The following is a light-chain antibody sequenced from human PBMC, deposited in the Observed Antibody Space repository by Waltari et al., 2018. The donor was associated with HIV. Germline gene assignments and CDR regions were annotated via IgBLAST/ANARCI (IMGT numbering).Light chain of an antibody. CDR2: EDY. J-gene: IGLJ3*02. CDR3: QSFDTNNHWV. CDR1: SRRIASNY. V-gene: IGLV6-57*03. Sequence: NFMLTQPHSVSESPEKTVTISCTRTSRRIASNYVQWFQQRPGKAPTTILYEDYQRPSGVPDRFSGTLDESSNSASLTISGVKTEDEADYYCQSFDTNNHWVFGGGTRLTVL.